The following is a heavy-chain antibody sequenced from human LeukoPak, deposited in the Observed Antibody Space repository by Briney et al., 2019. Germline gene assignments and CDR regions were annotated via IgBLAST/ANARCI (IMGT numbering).Heavy chain of an antibody. CDR2: IRGESYGGAA. J-gene: IGHJ5*02. CDR1: GLNFPGNA. CDR3: TGSGFEH. D-gene: IGHD5-12*01. Sequence: GGSLRLSCTVSGLNFPGNAINWFRQPPGKGLEWVGYIRGESYGGAADFAPSVRDRFTLSRGDSKSSAYLQMNNLKIDDTAVYYCTGSGFEHWGQGTRVIVSS. V-gene: IGHV3-49*03.